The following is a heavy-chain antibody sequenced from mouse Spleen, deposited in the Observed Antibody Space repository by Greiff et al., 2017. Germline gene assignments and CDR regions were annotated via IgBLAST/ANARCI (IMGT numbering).Heavy chain of an antibody. CDR3: ARGGTTVRGYFDY. D-gene: IGHD1-1*01. Sequence: EVKLVESGPGLVKPSQSLSLTCTVTGYSITSDYAWNWIRQFPGNKLEWMGYISYSGSTSYNPSLKSRISITRDTSKNQFFLQLNSVTTEDTATYYCARGGTTVRGYFDYWGQGTTLTVSS. CDR1: GYSITSDYA. CDR2: ISYSGST. V-gene: IGHV3-2*02. J-gene: IGHJ2*01.